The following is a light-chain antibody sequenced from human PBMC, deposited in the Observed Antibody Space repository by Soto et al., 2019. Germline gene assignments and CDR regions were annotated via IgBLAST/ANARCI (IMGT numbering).Light chain of an antibody. V-gene: IGKV3-20*01. CDR1: QSVSSSY. CDR3: QQYDRSPTWT. Sequence: EIVLTHSPGTLSLSPWERATLSCSASQSVSSSYLAWYQQKPGQAPRLLIYGASSRATGTPDRFSGSGSGTDFTLTISRLEAEDFAVYYCQQYDRSPTWTFGQGTKVDIK. CDR2: GAS. J-gene: IGKJ1*01.